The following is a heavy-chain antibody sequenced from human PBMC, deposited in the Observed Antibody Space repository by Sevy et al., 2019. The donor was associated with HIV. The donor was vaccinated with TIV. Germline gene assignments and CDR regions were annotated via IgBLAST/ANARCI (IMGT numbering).Heavy chain of an antibody. V-gene: IGHV1-2*02. Sequence: ASVTVSCKASGHTFSDYYIQWVRQAPGQGLEWMGWINSNSGAISYAQKFQGRVTMTSDTSISTVYMELSRLRSDDTAVYYCATEYSYDYWGQGTLVTVSS. CDR1: GHTFSDYY. J-gene: IGHJ4*02. CDR2: INSNSGAI. CDR3: ATEYSYDY. D-gene: IGHD4-4*01.